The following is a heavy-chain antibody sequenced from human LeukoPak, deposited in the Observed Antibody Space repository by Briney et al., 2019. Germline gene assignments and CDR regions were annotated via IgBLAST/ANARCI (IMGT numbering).Heavy chain of an antibody. D-gene: IGHD3-3*01. CDR1: GGSFSGYY. CDR2: INHSGST. CDR3: TRGGYYRAWFDP. J-gene: IGHJ5*02. V-gene: IGHV4-34*01. Sequence: PSETLSLTCAVYGGSFSGYYWNWIRQPPGKGLEWIGEINHSGSTNYNPSLKSRVTISVDTSKNQFSLKLSSVTAADTAVYYCTRGGYYRAWFDPWGQGTLVTVSS.